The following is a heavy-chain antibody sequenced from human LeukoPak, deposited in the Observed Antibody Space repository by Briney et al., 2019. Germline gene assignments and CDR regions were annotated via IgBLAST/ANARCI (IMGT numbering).Heavy chain of an antibody. D-gene: IGHD3-10*01. CDR3: ARPRGSGSYYDNWFDP. CDR1: GLTFSDYY. V-gene: IGHV3-11*06. CDR2: ISSSSSYT. Sequence: GGSLRLSCAASGLTFSDYYMSWIRQAPGKGLEWVSYISSSSSYTNYADSVKGRFTISRDNAKNSLYLQMNSLRAEDTAVYYCARPRGSGSYYDNWFDPWGQGTLVTVSS. J-gene: IGHJ5*02.